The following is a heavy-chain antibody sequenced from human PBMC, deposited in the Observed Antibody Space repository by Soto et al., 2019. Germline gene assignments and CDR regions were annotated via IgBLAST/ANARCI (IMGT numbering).Heavy chain of an antibody. CDR2: ISVTGGST. J-gene: IGHJ6*03. Sequence: GGSLGLSCDASGFTFSDYAMSWVRQAPGKGLEWVSGISVTGGSTYYADSVKGRFTISRDNTKNMLSLQMNSLRAEDTAVYYCAKAIVSYYYYFMDVWGKGTTVTVS. D-gene: IGHD3-16*02. V-gene: IGHV3-23*01. CDR3: AKAIVSYYYYFMDV. CDR1: GFTFSDYA.